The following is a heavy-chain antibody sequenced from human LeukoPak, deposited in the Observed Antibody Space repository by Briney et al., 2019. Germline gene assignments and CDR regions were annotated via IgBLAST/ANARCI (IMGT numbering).Heavy chain of an antibody. CDR3: ARKAYSYGYALDS. CDR1: GGSISSSSYY. Sequence: SETLSLTCTVSGGSISSSSYYWGWIRQPPGKGLEWIGSIYYSWSTYYNPSLKSRVTISVDTSKNQFSLKLSSVTAADTAVYYCARKAYSYGYALDSWGQGTLVTVSS. CDR2: IYYSWST. J-gene: IGHJ4*02. V-gene: IGHV4-39*01. D-gene: IGHD5-18*01.